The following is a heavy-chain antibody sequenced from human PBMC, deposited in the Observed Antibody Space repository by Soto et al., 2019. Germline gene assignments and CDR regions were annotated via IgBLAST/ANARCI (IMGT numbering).Heavy chain of an antibody. J-gene: IGHJ6*02. Sequence: GGFLRLSCAASGFTFSSYWMSWVRQAPGKGLEWVANIKQDGSEKYYVDSVKGRFTISRDNAKNSLYLQMNSLRAEDTAVYYCAREGNVLRYFDWLPPYYYYYGMDVWGQGTTVTVSS. D-gene: IGHD3-9*01. CDR2: IKQDGSEK. CDR3: AREGNVLRYFDWLPPYYYYYGMDV. V-gene: IGHV3-7*03. CDR1: GFTFSSYW.